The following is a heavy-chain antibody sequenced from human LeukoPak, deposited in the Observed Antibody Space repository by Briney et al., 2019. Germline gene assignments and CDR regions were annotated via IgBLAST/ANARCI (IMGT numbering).Heavy chain of an antibody. D-gene: IGHD3-16*01. Sequence: GASVTVSCKASEYTLTGYYMHWVRQAPGQGLEWMGRINPNSGGTNYAQKFQGRVTMTRDTSISTAYMELSRLRSDDTAVYYCARGVMITFGGVRPGFYWGQGTLVTVSS. CDR2: INPNSGGT. V-gene: IGHV1-2*06. CDR3: ARGVMITFGGVRPGFY. J-gene: IGHJ4*02. CDR1: EYTLTGYY.